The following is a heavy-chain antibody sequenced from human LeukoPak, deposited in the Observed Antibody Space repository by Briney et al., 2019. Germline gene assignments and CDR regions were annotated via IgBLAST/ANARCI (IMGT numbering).Heavy chain of an antibody. D-gene: IGHD5-18*01. CDR3: ARGYSYVYY. Sequence: GGSLRLSCAASGFTIYSYWMSWVRQAPGKGLEWVANIEQDGSEKYYVDSVKGRFTISRDNAKNSLYLQMNSLRAEDTAVYYCARGYSYVYYWGQGTLVTVSS. CDR2: IEQDGSEK. J-gene: IGHJ4*02. V-gene: IGHV3-7*03. CDR1: GFTIYSYW.